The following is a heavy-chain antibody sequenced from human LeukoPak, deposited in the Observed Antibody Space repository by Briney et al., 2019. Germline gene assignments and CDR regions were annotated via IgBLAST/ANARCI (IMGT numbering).Heavy chain of an antibody. CDR1: GFTFSDYY. D-gene: IGHD3-3*01. V-gene: IGHV3-11*04. CDR3: ARDQTLWSGYHTLIREYFSYYYYYMDV. Sequence: KPGGSLRLSCAASGFTFSDYYMSWMRQAPGKGLEWVSYISGSGSTIYYADSVKGRFTISRDNAKNSLYLQMNSLRAEDTAVYYCARDQTLWSGYHTLIREYFSYYYYYMDVWGKGTTVTVSS. CDR2: ISGSGSTI. J-gene: IGHJ6*03.